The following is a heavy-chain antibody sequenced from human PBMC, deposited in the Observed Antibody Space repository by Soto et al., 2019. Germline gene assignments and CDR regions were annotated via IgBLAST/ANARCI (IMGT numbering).Heavy chain of an antibody. J-gene: IGHJ6*02. CDR3: ARGSLELVPAANEDYYYYGMDV. Sequence: ASVKVSCKASGYTFTSYDINWVRQATGQGLEWMGWMNPNSGNTGYAQKIQGRDTMTRNTSISTAYMELSSLRSDDTAVYYCARGSLELVPAANEDYYYYGMDVWGQGTTVTVSS. CDR2: MNPNSGNT. D-gene: IGHD2-2*01. CDR1: GYTFTSYD. V-gene: IGHV1-8*01.